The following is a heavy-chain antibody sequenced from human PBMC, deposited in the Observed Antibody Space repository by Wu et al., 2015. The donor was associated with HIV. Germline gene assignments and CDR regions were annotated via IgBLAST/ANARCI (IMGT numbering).Heavy chain of an antibody. CDR2: ISAYNGNT. Sequence: QVQLVQSGAEVKKPGAAVKVSCKASGYIFMKYGVSWVRQAPGQGLEWMGWISAYNGNTKHAQKFQGRVTITADESTSTAYMELSSLRSEDTAVYYCARDLSASGWGYYGMGRRGAKGPRSPSP. CDR1: GYIFMKYG. CDR3: ARDLSASGWGYYGMGRR. D-gene: IGHD6-19*01. J-gene: IGHJ6*02. V-gene: IGHV1-18*01.